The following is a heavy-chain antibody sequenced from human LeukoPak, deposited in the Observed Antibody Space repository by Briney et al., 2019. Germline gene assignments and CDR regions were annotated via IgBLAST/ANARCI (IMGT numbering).Heavy chain of an antibody. J-gene: IGHJ3*02. CDR3: ARSPKAREGYCSSTSCQQDAFDI. Sequence: SETLSLTCTVSGGSISSYYWSWIRQPAGKGLEWIGRIYTSGSTNYNPSLKSRVTMSVDTSKNQFSLKLSSVTAADTAVYYCARSPKAREGYCSSTSCQQDAFDIWGQGTMVTVSS. CDR1: GGSISSYY. CDR2: IYTSGST. V-gene: IGHV4-4*07. D-gene: IGHD2-2*01.